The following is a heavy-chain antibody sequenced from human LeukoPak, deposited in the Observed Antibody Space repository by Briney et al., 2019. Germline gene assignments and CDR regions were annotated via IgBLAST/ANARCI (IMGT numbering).Heavy chain of an antibody. J-gene: IGHJ4*02. V-gene: IGHV1-69*13. CDR2: IIPIFGTA. CDR3: AIVGYSYGHDY. CDR1: GGTFISYA. Sequence: GASVKVSCKASGGTFISYAISWVRQAPGQGLEWMGGIIPIFGTANYAQKFQGRVTITADESTSTAYMELSSLRSEDTAVYYCAIVGYSYGHDYWGQGTLVTVSS. D-gene: IGHD5-18*01.